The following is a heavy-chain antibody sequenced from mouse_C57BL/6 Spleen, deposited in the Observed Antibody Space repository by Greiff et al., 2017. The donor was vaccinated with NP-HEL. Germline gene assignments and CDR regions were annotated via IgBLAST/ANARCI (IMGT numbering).Heavy chain of an antibody. CDR3: TRDNWNVSYFDS. J-gene: IGHJ2*01. V-gene: IGHV5-9-1*02. CDR2: ISSGGDYI. Sequence: EVQGVESGEGLVKPGGSLKLSCAASGFTFSSYAMSWVRQTPEKRLEWVAYISSGGDYIYYADTVKGRFTISRDNARNTLYLQMSSLKSEDTAMYYCTRDNWNVSYFDSWGQGTTLTVSS. CDR1: GFTFSSYA. D-gene: IGHD4-1*01.